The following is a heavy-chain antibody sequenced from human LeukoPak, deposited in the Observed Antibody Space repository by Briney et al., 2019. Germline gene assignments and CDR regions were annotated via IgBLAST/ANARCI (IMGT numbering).Heavy chain of an antibody. D-gene: IGHD3-3*01. CDR3: ARGRGFTIFGVENWFDP. V-gene: IGHV1-8*03. J-gene: IGHJ5*02. Sequence: GASVKVSCKASGYTFTSYDINWVRQATGQGLEWMGWMNPNSGNTGYAQKLQGRVTITRNTSISTAYMELSSLRSEDTAVYYCARGRGFTIFGVENWFDPWGQGTLVTVSS. CDR2: MNPNSGNT. CDR1: GYTFTSYD.